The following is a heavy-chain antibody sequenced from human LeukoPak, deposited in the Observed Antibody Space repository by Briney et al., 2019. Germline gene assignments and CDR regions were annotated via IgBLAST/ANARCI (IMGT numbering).Heavy chain of an antibody. J-gene: IGHJ5*02. Sequence: SGTLSLTCAVSGGSISSSNWWSWIRQPPGKGLEWIGEIYHSGNTNYNPSLKSRVTISVDKSKNQFSLMLTSVTAADTAVYYCAISSYYRVWFDPWGQGTLVTVSS. V-gene: IGHV4-4*02. CDR1: GGSISSSNW. CDR2: IYHSGNT. CDR3: AISSYYRVWFDP. D-gene: IGHD3-22*01.